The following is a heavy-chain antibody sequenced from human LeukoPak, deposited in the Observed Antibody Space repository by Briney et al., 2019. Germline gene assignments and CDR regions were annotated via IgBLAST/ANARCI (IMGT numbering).Heavy chain of an antibody. Sequence: TGGSLRLSCAASGFTVSSNYMSWVRQAPGKGLEWVSVIYSGGSTYYADSVKGRFTISRDNSKNTLYLQMNSLRAEGTAVYYCARGKVAVAGTGFGYWGKGTLVTVSS. CDR2: IYSGGST. CDR3: ARGKVAVAGTGFGY. V-gene: IGHV3-53*01. CDR1: GFTVSSNY. D-gene: IGHD6-19*01. J-gene: IGHJ4*02.